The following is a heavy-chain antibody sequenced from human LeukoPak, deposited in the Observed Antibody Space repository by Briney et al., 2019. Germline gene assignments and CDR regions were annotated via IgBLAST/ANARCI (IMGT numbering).Heavy chain of an antibody. V-gene: IGHV1-18*01. CDR3: ASPAATHYYGMDV. CDR2: ISAYNGNT. J-gene: IGHJ6*02. CDR1: GYTFTSYG. Sequence: ASVKVSCKASGYTFTSYGISWVRQAPGQGLEWMGWISAYNGNTNYAQKLQGRVTMTIDTSTSTAYMELRSLRSDDTAVYYCASPAATHYYGMDVWGQGTTVTVSS. D-gene: IGHD2-15*01.